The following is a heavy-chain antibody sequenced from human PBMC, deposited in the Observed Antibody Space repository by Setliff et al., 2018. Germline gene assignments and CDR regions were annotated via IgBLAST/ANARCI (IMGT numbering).Heavy chain of an antibody. CDR2: ISSSGSLI. D-gene: IGHD6-19*01. V-gene: IGHV3-11*01. Sequence: PGGSLRLSCATFGFTFSDYYMSWIRQTPGKGLEWVAYISSSGSLIYYPDSVKGRFTISRDNAKKSVDLQMNSLRAEETAVYYCATKAVAGTGGQGTLVTVSS. J-gene: IGHJ4*02. CDR3: ATKAVAGT. CDR1: GFTFSDYY.